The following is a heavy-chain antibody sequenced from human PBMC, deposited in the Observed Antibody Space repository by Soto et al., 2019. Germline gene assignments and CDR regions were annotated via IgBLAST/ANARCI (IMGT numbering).Heavy chain of an antibody. CDR1: GGSISSYY. Sequence: SETLSLTCTVSGGSISSYYWRWIRQPPGKGLEWIGSVYHSGSTNYSPSLESRVTISVDKSKNQFSLRLSSVTAADTAVYYCASQSYYGSGTYYLFQSWGQGTLVTVSS. D-gene: IGHD3-10*01. J-gene: IGHJ5*02. CDR3: ASQSYYGSGTYYLFQS. CDR2: VYHSGST. V-gene: IGHV4-59*08.